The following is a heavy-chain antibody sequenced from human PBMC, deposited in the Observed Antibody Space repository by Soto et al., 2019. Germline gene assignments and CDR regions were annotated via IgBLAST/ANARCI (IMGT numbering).Heavy chain of an antibody. Sequence: PSETLSLTCIVSGESISSSSYYWGWIRQPPGKGLEWIGSSYYSGRTYYNPSFKSRVTISIDTSKNQFSLKLSSLTATDTAVYYCARQRTTVVTQAYFDHWGQGALVTVSS. CDR3: ARQRTTVVTQAYFDH. CDR2: SYYSGRT. J-gene: IGHJ4*02. D-gene: IGHD2-21*02. V-gene: IGHV4-39*01. CDR1: GESISSSSYY.